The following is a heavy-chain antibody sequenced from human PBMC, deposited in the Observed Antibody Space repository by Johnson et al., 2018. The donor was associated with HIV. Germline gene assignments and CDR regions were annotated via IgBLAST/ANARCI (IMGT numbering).Heavy chain of an antibody. Sequence: QVQLVESGGGVVQPGGSLRLSSETSGFTFSRFGMHWVRQAPGKGLEWVAFIRYDGTNRFYADSVKGRFTISRDNAKSTLYLQLNSLRAEDTAVFYCAKPSRDLLDAFHIWGQGTMVTVSS. CDR1: GFTFSRFG. J-gene: IGHJ3*02. V-gene: IGHV3-30*02. CDR3: AKPSRDLLDAFHI. D-gene: IGHD1-26*01. CDR2: IRYDGTNR.